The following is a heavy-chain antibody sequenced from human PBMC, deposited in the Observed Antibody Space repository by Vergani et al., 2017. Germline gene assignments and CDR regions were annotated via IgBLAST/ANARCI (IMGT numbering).Heavy chain of an antibody. CDR1: GGSISSSSYY. V-gene: IGHV4-39*01. D-gene: IGHD2-8*01. Sequence: QLQLQESGPGLVKPSETLSLTCTVSGGSISSSSYYWGWIRQPPGKGLEWIGSIYYSGSTYYNPSLKSRVTISVDTSKNQFSLKLSSVLMVYAIPPYYMDVWGKGTTVTVSS. CDR3: MDV. CDR2: IYYSGST. J-gene: IGHJ6*03.